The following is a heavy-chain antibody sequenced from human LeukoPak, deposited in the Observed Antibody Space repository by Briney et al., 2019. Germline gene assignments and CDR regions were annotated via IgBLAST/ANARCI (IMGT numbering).Heavy chain of an antibody. CDR1: GFTFSSYG. CDR2: ISYDAKSN. J-gene: IGHJ4*02. CDR3: AKGSAQYYFDS. Sequence: GRSLRLSCATSGFTFSSYGMHWVRQVPGKGLEWVAVISYDAKSNYHVDSVKGRFTISRDNSKNTLYLQMNSLRAEDTAFYYCAKGSAQYYFDSWGQGTLVTVSS. D-gene: IGHD3-10*01. V-gene: IGHV3-30*18.